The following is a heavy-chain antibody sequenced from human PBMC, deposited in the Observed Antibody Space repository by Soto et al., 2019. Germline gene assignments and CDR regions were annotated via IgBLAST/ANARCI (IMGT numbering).Heavy chain of an antibody. Sequence: SETLSLPCNFPCGSLISGDYFRSLVRQPPGKGPVWIGYIYYSGDTSYNPSLKSRVTISIDTSKNQFSLKLSSVTAADTAFYYCAREGALLFGGNSDYYSTMDVWGQGTTVTVSS. J-gene: IGHJ6*02. V-gene: IGHV4-30-4*08. CDR1: CGSLISGDYF. CDR3: AREGALLFGGNSDYYSTMDV. CDR2: IYYSGDT. D-gene: IGHD2-21*02.